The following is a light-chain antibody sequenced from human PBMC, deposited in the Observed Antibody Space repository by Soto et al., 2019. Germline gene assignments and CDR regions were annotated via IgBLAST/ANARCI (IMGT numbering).Light chain of an antibody. CDR1: QYVSTTF. J-gene: IGKJ4*01. CDR3: QQYGSSPLT. CDR2: GTS. V-gene: IGKV3-20*01. Sequence: EIVLTQSPGTLSLSPGERATLSCRASQYVSTTFFAWYQQKPGQAPRLLIYGTSNRATGIPDRFSGSGSGIDFTLTISRPEPEDFAVYYCQQYGSSPLTFGGGTRMEIK.